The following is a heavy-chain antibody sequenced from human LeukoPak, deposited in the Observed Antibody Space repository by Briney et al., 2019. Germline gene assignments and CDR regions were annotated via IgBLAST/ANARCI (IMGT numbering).Heavy chain of an antibody. CDR3: ARHFDAFDI. Sequence: PSETLSLTCTVSGCSISSYYWSWIRQPPGKGLEWIGYIYYSGSTNYNPSLKSRVTISVDTSKNQFSLKLSSVTAADTAVYYCARHFDAFDIWGQGTMVTVSS. CDR2: IYYSGST. CDR1: GCSISSYY. J-gene: IGHJ3*02. V-gene: IGHV4-59*08.